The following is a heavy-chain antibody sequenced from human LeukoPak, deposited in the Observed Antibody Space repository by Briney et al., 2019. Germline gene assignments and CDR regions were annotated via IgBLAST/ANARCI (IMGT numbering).Heavy chain of an antibody. J-gene: IGHJ3*02. CDR1: GYSFTSYW. CDR3: ARQRSYYDSSGYYYAFDI. CDR2: IYPGDSDT. D-gene: IGHD3-22*01. Sequence: GESLKISCKGSGYSFTSYWIGWVRQMPGKGLEWLGIIYPGDSDTRYSPSFQGQVTISADKSISTAYLQWSSLKASDTAMYYCARQRSYYDSSGYYYAFDIWGQGTMVTVSS. V-gene: IGHV5-51*01.